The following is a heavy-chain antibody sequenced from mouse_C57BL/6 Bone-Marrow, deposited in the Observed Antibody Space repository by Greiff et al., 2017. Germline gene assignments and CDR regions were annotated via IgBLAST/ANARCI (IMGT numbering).Heavy chain of an antibody. J-gene: IGHJ1*03. V-gene: IGHV1-85*01. CDR2: IYPRDGSK. D-gene: IGHD2-3*01. CDR3: ARYRWLGYFDV. CDR1: GYTFTSYD. Sequence: VQLQQSGPELVKPGASVKLSCKASGYTFTSYDINWVKQRPGQGLEWIGWIYPRDGSKKYNEKFKGKATLTVDTSSSTAYMELHSRKSEDSAGYCCARYRWLGYFDVWGTGTTVTGAS.